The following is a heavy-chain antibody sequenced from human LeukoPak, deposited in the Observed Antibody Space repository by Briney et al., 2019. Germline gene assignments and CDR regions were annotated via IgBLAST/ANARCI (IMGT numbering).Heavy chain of an antibody. J-gene: IGHJ4*02. V-gene: IGHV3-21*01. CDR1: GFTFSSYS. CDR2: ISSGTSHI. Sequence: TGGSLRLSCAASGFTFSSYSMNWVRQAPGKGLEWVSSISSGTSHIYYADSVKGRFTISRDNAKNSLFLQMDSLRAEDTAVYYCARVSRYYFDYWGQGTLVTVSS. CDR3: ARVSRYYFDY. D-gene: IGHD2-2*01.